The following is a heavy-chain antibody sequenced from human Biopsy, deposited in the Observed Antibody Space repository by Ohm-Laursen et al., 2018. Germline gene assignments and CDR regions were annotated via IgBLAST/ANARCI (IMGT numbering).Heavy chain of an antibody. V-gene: IGHV3-11*01. D-gene: IGHD2-15*01. J-gene: IGHJ4*02. Sequence: SLRLSCAASGITVSGNYMSWIRQAPGRGLEWVSDINSSGSTKYHAESVKGRFTISRDNAMNSVYLQMNSLRGEDTAVYYCARAVGIAAAPIDYWGQGTLVTVSS. CDR3: ARAVGIAAAPIDY. CDR2: INSSGSTK. CDR1: GITVSGNY.